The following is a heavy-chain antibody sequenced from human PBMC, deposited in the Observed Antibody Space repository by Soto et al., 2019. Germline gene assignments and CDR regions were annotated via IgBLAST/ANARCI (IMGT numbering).Heavy chain of an antibody. D-gene: IGHD2-21*01. Sequence: EVQLLESGGGLVQPGGSLRLSCAASGFTFSSYTMTWVRQAPGKGLEWVSGISASGTTKYADSVKGRITISRDNSKNTLYLQTNSLRAEDTAVYYCAKGRGETYYSAMDVCGQGTTVTVSS. V-gene: IGHV3-23*01. CDR1: GFTFSSYT. CDR3: AKGRGETYYSAMDV. CDR2: ISASGTT. J-gene: IGHJ6*02.